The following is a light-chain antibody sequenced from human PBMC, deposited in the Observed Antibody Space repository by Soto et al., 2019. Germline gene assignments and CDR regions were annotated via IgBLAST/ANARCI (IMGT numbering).Light chain of an antibody. CDR2: GAS. V-gene: IGKV3-15*01. CDR3: QQYNNWPSWT. Sequence: EIVMTQSPATLSVSPGERATLSCRASQSVSSNLAWYQQKPGQAPRLLIYGASTRATGIPARFSGSGSGTEFTLTISGLQSEDVAVYYCQQYNNWPSWTFGQGTKVDIK. CDR1: QSVSSN. J-gene: IGKJ1*01.